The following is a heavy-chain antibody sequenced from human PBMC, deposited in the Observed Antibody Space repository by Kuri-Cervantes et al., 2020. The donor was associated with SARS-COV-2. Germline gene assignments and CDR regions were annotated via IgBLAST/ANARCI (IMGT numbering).Heavy chain of an antibody. CDR2: IYYSGST. J-gene: IGHJ4*02. V-gene: IGHV4-61*01. Sequence: SETLSLTCTVSGGSVSSGSYYWSWIRQPPGKGLGWIGYIYYSGSTNYNPSLKSRVTISVDTSKNQFSLKLSSVTAADTAVYYCARDSGGSYRDFDYWGQGTLVTVSS. CDR3: ARDSGGSYRDFDY. D-gene: IGHD1-26*01. CDR1: GGSVSSGSYY.